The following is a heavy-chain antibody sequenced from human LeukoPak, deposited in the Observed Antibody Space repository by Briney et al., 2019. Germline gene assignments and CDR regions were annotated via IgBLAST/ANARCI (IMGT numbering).Heavy chain of an antibody. D-gene: IGHD2-2*01. CDR2: IKQDGSEK. Sequence: GGSLRLSCAASGFTFSSYWMSWVRQAPGKGLEWVANIKQDGSEKYYVDSVKGRFTISRDNAKNSLYLQMDSLRAEDTAVYYCAGVGREYQLLSNYYYYGMDVWGQGTTVTVSS. J-gene: IGHJ6*02. CDR1: GFTFSSYW. CDR3: AGVGREYQLLSNYYYYGMDV. V-gene: IGHV3-7*01.